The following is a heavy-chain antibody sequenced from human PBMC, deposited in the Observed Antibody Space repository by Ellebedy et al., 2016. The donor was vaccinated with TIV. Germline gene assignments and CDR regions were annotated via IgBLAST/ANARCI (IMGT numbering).Heavy chain of an antibody. CDR2: ISGYTGNT. J-gene: IGHJ4*02. Sequence: ASVKVSCKATGYTFSSYGISWVRQAPGQGLEWMGWISGYTGNTNYARKFMGRVLMTADTSTNTAYMELRTLTTDDTAMFYCARYAGSYADYWGQGTLVTVSS. D-gene: IGHD1-26*01. CDR1: GYTFSSYG. V-gene: IGHV1-18*01. CDR3: ARYAGSYADY.